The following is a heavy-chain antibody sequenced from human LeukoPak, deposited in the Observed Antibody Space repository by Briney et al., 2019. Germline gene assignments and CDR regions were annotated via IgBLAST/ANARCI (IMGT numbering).Heavy chain of an antibody. CDR3: ARSTERGSWRSAGWFDP. J-gene: IGHJ5*02. Sequence: SETLSLTCTVSGGSISSYYWSWIRQPPGKGLEWIGYIYYSGITNYNPSLKSRVTISVDTSKNQFSLKLSSVTAADTAVYYCARSTERGSWRSAGWFDPWGQGTLVTVSS. CDR2: IYYSGIT. V-gene: IGHV4-59*08. CDR1: GGSISSYY. D-gene: IGHD2-15*01.